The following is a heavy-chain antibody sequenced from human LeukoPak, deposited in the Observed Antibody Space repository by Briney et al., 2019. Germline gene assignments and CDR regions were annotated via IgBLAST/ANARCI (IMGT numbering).Heavy chain of an antibody. CDR2: IYYSGST. Sequence: SETLSLTCTVSGGSISSSSYYWGWIRQPPGKGLEWIGSIYYSGSTYYNPSLKSRVTISVDTSKNQFSLKLSSVTAADTAVYYCARPSSGWYYFDYWGQGTMVTVSS. V-gene: IGHV4-39*01. D-gene: IGHD6-19*01. CDR3: ARPSSGWYYFDY. CDR1: GGSISSSSYY. J-gene: IGHJ4*02.